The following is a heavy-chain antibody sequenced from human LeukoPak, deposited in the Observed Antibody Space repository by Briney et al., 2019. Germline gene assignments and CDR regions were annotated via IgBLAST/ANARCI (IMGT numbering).Heavy chain of an antibody. CDR2: INHSGST. CDR3: ARVRSRSYYYDSSGYSPHFDY. Sequence: SETLSLTCSVSDGSINSYYWSWIRQPPGKGLEWIGEINHSGSTNYNPSLKSRVTISVDASKNQFSLKLSSVTAADTAVYYCARVRSRSYYYDSSGYSPHFDYWGQGTLVTVSS. J-gene: IGHJ4*02. CDR1: DGSINSYY. V-gene: IGHV4-34*01. D-gene: IGHD3-22*01.